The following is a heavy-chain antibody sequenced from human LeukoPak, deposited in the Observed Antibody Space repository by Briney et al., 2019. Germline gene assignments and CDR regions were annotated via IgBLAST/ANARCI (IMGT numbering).Heavy chain of an antibody. CDR2: INHGGST. J-gene: IGHJ5*02. D-gene: IGHD6-13*01. CDR1: GGSFSGDF. CDR3: ARDRRLGAAIKSNWFDP. Sequence: SETLSLTCAVYGGSFSGDFWSWIRQSPGKGLEWIGEINHGGSTTYNPSLQSRVTMSVDTSTNQISLKMTSVTAADTAVYYCARDRRLGAAIKSNWFDPWGQGTLVTVSS. V-gene: IGHV4-34*01.